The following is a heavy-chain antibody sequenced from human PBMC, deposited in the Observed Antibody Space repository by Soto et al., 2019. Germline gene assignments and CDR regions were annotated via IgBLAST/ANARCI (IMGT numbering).Heavy chain of an antibody. J-gene: IGHJ3*01. D-gene: IGHD3-22*01. CDR2: ISSNGGST. CDR3: ARDGHYYDSSGPLP. Sequence: GGSLRLSCAASGFTFSSYAMHWVRQAPGKGLEYVSAISSNGGSTYYANSVKGRFTISRDNSKNTLYLQMGSLRAEDMAVYYCARDGHYYDSSGPLPWGQGTMVTVSS. CDR1: GFTFSSYA. V-gene: IGHV3-64*01.